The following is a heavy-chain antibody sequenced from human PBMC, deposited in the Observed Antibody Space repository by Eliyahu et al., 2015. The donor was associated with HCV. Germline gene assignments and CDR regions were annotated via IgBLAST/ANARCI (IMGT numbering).Heavy chain of an antibody. CDR1: GFTFSGSA. Sequence: EVQLVESGGGLVQPGGSLKLSCAASGFTFSGSAMHWVRQASGKGLEWVGRIRSKANSYATAYAASVKGRFTISRDDSKNTAYLQMNSLKTEDTAVYYCTRLTTDDYWGQGTLVTVSS. D-gene: IGHD4-17*01. CDR3: TRLTTDDY. V-gene: IGHV3-73*02. CDR2: IRSKANSYAT. J-gene: IGHJ4*02.